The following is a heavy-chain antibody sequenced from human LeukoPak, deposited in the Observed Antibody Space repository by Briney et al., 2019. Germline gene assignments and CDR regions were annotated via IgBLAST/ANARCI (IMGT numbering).Heavy chain of an antibody. CDR1: GGSVNSGGYY. Sequence: SETLSLTCTVSGGSVNSGGYYWGWIRQYRGKGLEWIGYIYFSGSTFYNPSFESRVFISLDTSKNQFSLRLSSVTAADTAIYYCARQPPGSGYQYRYYFDYWGQGTLVTVSS. D-gene: IGHD3-22*01. J-gene: IGHJ4*02. CDR2: IYFSGST. CDR3: ARQPPGSGYQYRYYFDY. V-gene: IGHV4-31*03.